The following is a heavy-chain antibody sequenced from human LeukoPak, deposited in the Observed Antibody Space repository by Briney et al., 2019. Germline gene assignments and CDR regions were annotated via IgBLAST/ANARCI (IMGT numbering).Heavy chain of an antibody. CDR1: GFTFSNYA. CDR2: ISGSGGTT. J-gene: IGHJ4*02. Sequence: GGSLRLSCATSGFTFSNYAVSWVRQAPGKGLEWVSSISGSGGTTYYADSVKGRFTISRDNSKNTLYLQMNSLRAEDTAVYYCATAAGADFFDYWGQGTLVTVSS. D-gene: IGHD3-3*01. CDR3: ATAAGADFFDY. V-gene: IGHV3-23*01.